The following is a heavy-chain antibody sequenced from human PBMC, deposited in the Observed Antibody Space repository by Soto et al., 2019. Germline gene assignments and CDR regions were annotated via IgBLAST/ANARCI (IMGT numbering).Heavy chain of an antibody. D-gene: IGHD5-18*01. CDR1: GFGFDAYG. Sequence: QVKLVESGGGVVQPGGSLRLSCAASGFGFDAYGIHWVRRAPGKGLEWVAVITYDGSHQYYRDSVKGRFTISRDNVRKTMFLQMDNVQPEGTAMYFCARGSQYNYGPLAYFDYWGQGTLVTVSS. J-gene: IGHJ4*02. CDR3: ARGSQYNYGPLAYFDY. V-gene: IGHV3-30*03. CDR2: ITYDGSHQ.